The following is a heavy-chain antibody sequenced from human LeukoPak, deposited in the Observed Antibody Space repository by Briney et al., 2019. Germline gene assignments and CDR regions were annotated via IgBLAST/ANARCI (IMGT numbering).Heavy chain of an antibody. CDR3: AREHYYDSSGNYGMDV. CDR1: GGSFSGYY. J-gene: IGHJ6*02. CDR2: INHSGST. Sequence: PSETLSLTCAVYGGSFSGYYWSWIRQPPGKGLEWIGEINHSGSTNYNTSLKSRVTISVDTSKNQFSLKLSSVTAADTAVYYCAREHYYDSSGNYGMDVWGQGTTVTVSS. V-gene: IGHV4-34*01. D-gene: IGHD3-22*01.